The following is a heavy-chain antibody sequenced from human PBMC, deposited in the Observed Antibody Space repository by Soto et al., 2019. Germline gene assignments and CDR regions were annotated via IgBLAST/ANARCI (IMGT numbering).Heavy chain of an antibody. V-gene: IGHV3-15*07. CDR2: IKSKTDGETT. CDR1: GFTFSNAW. Sequence: EVQLVESGGGLVKPGGSLRLSCAASGFTFSNAWMNWVRQAPGKGLEWVGRIKSKTDGETTDYVAPVEGRFTISKDDSKNTLYLQMNSLKTEDTAVYYCTPDSSAYLNIYWGQGTLVTVSS. D-gene: IGHD3-22*01. J-gene: IGHJ4*02. CDR3: TPDSSAYLNIY.